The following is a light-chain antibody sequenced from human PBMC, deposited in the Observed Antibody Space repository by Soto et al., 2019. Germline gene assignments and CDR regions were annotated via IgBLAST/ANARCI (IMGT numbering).Light chain of an antibody. CDR2: SSS. Sequence: ELVLTQSPATLSLSPGDRATLSCRASQSVSSTYLAWYQQRPGQAPRLLIYSSSSRASGIPDRFSGSGSGTGFALTLSSLEPEDFALYYCQQYRTSPPTWTFGHGTKVDIK. J-gene: IGKJ1*01. CDR3: QQYRTSPPTWT. CDR1: QSVSSTY. V-gene: IGKV3-20*01.